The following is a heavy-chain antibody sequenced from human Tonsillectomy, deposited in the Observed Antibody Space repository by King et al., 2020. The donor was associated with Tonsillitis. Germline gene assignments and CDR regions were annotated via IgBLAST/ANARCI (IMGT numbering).Heavy chain of an antibody. J-gene: IGHJ4*02. V-gene: IGHV4-39*07. D-gene: IGHD3-10*01. CDR2: IYYSGST. CDR1: GGSISSSSYY. CDR3: ARGVADYYGSGRQIDY. Sequence: QLQESGPGLVKPSETLSLTCTVSGGSISSSSYYWGWIRQPPGKGLEWIGSIYYSGSTYYNPSLKSRVTISVDTSKNQFSLKLSSVTAADTAVYYCARGVADYYGSGRQIDYWGQGTLGTVSS.